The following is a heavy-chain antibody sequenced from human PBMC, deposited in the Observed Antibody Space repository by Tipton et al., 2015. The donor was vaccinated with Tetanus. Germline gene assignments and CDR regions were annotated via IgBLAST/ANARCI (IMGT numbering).Heavy chain of an antibody. CDR3: ARPRALGTMVRGVILKNQQDV. D-gene: IGHD3-10*01. Sequence: QLVQSGGGLIQPGGSLRLSCAASGFTVSSNYMSWVRQAPGKGLEWVPVIYSGGSTYYADSVKGRFTISRDNSKNTLYLQMNSLRAEDTAVYYCARPRALGTMVRGVILKNQQDVWGQGTTVTVSS. CDR1: GFTVSSNY. CDR2: IYSGGST. J-gene: IGHJ6*02. V-gene: IGHV3-53*01.